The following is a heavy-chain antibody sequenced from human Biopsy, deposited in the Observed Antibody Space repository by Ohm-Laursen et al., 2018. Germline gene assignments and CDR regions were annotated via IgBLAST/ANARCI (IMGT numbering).Heavy chain of an antibody. J-gene: IGHJ1*01. D-gene: IGHD3-9*01. CDR2: ISYSRDT. Sequence: SETLSLTCSVSGGSISGSSWSWIRQAPGKGLEWIGYISYSRDTNYNPSLKSRITISVDTSKNQFSLKLTSVTAADTAVYYCATKLTGYFHHWGQGTLVIVSS. V-gene: IGHV4-59*08. CDR1: GGSISGSS. CDR3: ATKLTGYFHH.